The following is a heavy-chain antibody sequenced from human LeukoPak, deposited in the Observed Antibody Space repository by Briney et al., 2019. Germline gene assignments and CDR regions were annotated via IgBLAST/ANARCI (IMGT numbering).Heavy chain of an antibody. CDR3: ARAIGGYSYGPFDY. V-gene: IGHV4-34*01. J-gene: IGHJ4*02. CDR2: INHSGST. D-gene: IGHD5-18*01. Sequence: PSETLSLTCAVYGGSFSGYYWSWIRQPPGKGLEWIGEINHSGSTNYNPSLKSRVTISVDTSKNQFSLKLSSVTAADTAVYYCARAIGGYSYGPFDYWGQGTLVTVSS. CDR1: GGSFSGYY.